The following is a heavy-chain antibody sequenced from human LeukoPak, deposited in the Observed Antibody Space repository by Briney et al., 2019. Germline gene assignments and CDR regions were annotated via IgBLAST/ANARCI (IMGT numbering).Heavy chain of an antibody. J-gene: IGHJ3*02. CDR1: GGSVSSGSYY. CDR3: ARFTSNVVVTALSAFDAFDI. D-gene: IGHD2-21*02. Sequence: SETLSLTCTVSGGSVSSGSYYWSWIRQPPGKGLEWIGYIYYSGSTNYNPSLKSRVTISVDTSKNQFSLKLSSVTAADTAAYYCARFTSNVVVTALSAFDAFDIWGQGTMVTVSS. CDR2: IYYSGST. V-gene: IGHV4-61*01.